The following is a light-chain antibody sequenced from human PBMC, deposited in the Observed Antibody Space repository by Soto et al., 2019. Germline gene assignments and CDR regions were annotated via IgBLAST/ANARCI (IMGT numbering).Light chain of an antibody. Sequence: EIVMTQSPATLSVSPGERATLSCRTSQSVSGNLAWYQQKPGQAPRLLIYGASTRATGIPARFSGGGSGTEFTLTISSLQSEDFAVYYCQQYYNWPPAFGQGTKVEIK. CDR3: QQYYNWPPA. CDR1: QSVSGN. J-gene: IGKJ1*01. V-gene: IGKV3-15*01. CDR2: GAS.